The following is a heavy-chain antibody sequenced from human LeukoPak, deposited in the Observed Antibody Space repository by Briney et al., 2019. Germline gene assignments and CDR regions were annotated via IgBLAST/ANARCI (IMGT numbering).Heavy chain of an antibody. CDR3: AHSENDYYDSSGYYSASYYFDY. J-gene: IGHJ4*02. V-gene: IGHV2-5*01. Sequence: SGPTLVKPTQTLTLTCTFSGFSLSTSGVGVGWIRQPPGTALEWLALTYRNDDKRYSPSLKSRLTVTKDTSKNQVVLTMTNMDPVDTATYYCAHSENDYYDSSGYYSASYYFDYWGQGTLVTVSS. CDR2: TYRNDDK. D-gene: IGHD3-22*01. CDR1: GFSLSTSGVG.